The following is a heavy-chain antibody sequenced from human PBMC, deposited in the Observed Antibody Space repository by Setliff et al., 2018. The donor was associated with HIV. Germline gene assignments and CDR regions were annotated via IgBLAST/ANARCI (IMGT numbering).Heavy chain of an antibody. V-gene: IGHV4-61*09. CDR1: GGSNNSGSNY. Sequence: PSETLSLTCTVSGGSNNSGSNYWSWIRQTSGKGLEWLGHIYTSGSTNYNPSLKSRLTISVDTSKNQFYLKLSSVAASDTAVYYCARILLYDSSAYFVNAFDIWGQGTVVTVSS. D-gene: IGHD3-22*01. CDR3: ARILLYDSSAYFVNAFDI. CDR2: IYTSGST. J-gene: IGHJ3*02.